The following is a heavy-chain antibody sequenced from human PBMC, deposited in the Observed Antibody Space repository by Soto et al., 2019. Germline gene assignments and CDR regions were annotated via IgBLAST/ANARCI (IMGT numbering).Heavy chain of an antibody. CDR3: ATDLGVALAPLSILYFQQ. Sequence: GASVKVSCKVSGYSLNELCMHWVRQPPGKGLEWIGGFDPEEGKMIYAQNFQGRVTMTEDTSTDTAYMELNSLTSEDTAIYCCATDLGVALAPLSILYFQQWGQGTVVTV. CDR1: GYSLNELC. D-gene: IGHD3-10*01. V-gene: IGHV1-24*01. J-gene: IGHJ1*01. CDR2: FDPEEGKM.